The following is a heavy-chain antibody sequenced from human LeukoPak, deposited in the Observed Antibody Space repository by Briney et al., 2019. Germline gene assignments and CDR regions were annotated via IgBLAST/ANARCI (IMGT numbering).Heavy chain of an antibody. CDR2: IYYSGST. Sequence: SETLSLTCTVSGGSISSYYWSWIRRPPGKGLEWIGYIYYSGSTNYNPSLKSRVTISVDTSKNQFSLKLSSVTAADTAVYYCARSDYHDSSYAFDIWGQGTMVTVSS. CDR1: GGSISSYY. D-gene: IGHD3-22*01. CDR3: ARSDYHDSSYAFDI. V-gene: IGHV4-59*08. J-gene: IGHJ3*02.